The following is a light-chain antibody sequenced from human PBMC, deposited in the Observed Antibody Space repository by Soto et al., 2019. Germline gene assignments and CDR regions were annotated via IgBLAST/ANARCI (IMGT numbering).Light chain of an antibody. CDR2: DAS. J-gene: IGKJ1*01. V-gene: IGKV3-11*01. CDR3: QQRRNWPWT. CDR1: HSVSNF. Sequence: EMVLTQSPATLSLSPGERATLSCRASHSVSNFLAWYQQKPGQAPRLLISDASNRATGIPGRFSGSGSGTDISLTTSSLEHEDFAIYYSQQRRNWPWTVGQGTKEKMK.